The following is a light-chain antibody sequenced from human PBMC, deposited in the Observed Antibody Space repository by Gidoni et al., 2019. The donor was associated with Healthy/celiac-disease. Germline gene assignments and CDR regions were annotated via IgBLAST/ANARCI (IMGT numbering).Light chain of an antibody. CDR1: QSVSSY. Sequence: EIVFTQSPATLSLSPGERATLSCRASQSVSSYLAWYQQKPGQAPRLLIYDASNRATGIPARFSGSGSGTDFTLTISSLEPEDFAVYYCQQRSNWPPVGWTFGQGTKVEIK. CDR2: DAS. CDR3: QQRSNWPPVGWT. V-gene: IGKV3-11*01. J-gene: IGKJ1*01.